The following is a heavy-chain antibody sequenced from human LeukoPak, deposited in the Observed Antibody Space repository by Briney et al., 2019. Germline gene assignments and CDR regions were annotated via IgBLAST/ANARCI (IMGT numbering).Heavy chain of an antibody. V-gene: IGHV4-34*01. CDR2: MNHSGST. J-gene: IGHJ5*02. CDR3: ARGRYNWNGFDP. Sequence: PSQTLSLTCAVYARSFSGSYCSWIRHPPRKGREWIGEMNHSGSTNYNPSLKSRVTTSVDTPKHQFFLKLTSVTAADTAIYYCARGRYNWNGFDPWGQGTLVTVSS. D-gene: IGHD1-1*01. CDR1: ARSFSGSY.